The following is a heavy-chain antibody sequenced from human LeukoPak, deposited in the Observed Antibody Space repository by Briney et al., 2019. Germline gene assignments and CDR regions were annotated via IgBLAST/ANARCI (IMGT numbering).Heavy chain of an antibody. J-gene: IGHJ4*02. CDR1: GFTFSSYA. V-gene: IGHV3-23*01. CDR3: ASPEGSGYDRPLFDY. CDR2: ISGSGGST. D-gene: IGHD5-12*01. Sequence: GGSLRLSCAAYGFTFSSYAMSWVRQAPGQGLEWVSAISGSGGSTYYADSVKGRFTISRDNSKNTLYLQMNSLRAEDTAVYYCASPEGSGYDRPLFDYWGQGTLVTVSS.